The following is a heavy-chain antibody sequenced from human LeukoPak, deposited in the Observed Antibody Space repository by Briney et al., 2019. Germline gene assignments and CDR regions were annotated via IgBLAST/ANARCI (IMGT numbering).Heavy chain of an antibody. D-gene: IGHD6-13*01. V-gene: IGHV4-30-2*01. CDR2: IYHSGST. CDR1: GGSISSGGYY. CDR3: ARDDSSPFDY. Sequence: PSQTLSLTCTVSGGSISSGGYYWSWIRQPPGKGLEWIGYIYHSGSTYYNPSLKSRATISVDRSKNQFSLKLSSVTAADTAVYYCARDDSSPFDYWGQGTLVTVSS. J-gene: IGHJ4*02.